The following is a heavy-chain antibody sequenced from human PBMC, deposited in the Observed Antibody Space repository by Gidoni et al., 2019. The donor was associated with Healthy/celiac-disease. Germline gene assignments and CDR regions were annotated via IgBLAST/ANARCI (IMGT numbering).Heavy chain of an antibody. V-gene: IGHV1-24*01. J-gene: IGHJ4*02. Sequence: QVQLVQSGAEVKKPGASVKVASKVSGDTLTELSMHWVRQAPGKGLEWMGGFDPEEGETIYAQKFQGRGTMTEDTSTDTAYMYLISLRSEDTAVYYCATPGRYYFHFDYWGQGTLVTVS. CDR3: ATPGRYYFHFDY. CDR2: FDPEEGET. CDR1: GDTLTELS. D-gene: IGHD3-22*01.